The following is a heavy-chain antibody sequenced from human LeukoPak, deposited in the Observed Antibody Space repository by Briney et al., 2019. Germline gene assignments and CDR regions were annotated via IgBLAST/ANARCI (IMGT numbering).Heavy chain of an antibody. Sequence: ASVKVSCKASAYSFTSYYMHWVRQAPGQGLEWMGMINPSGGSTSYAQKFQGRVTMTRDTSTSTVYMNLSSLRREDTAVYYCARASHGGSSYFSWGQGTLVTVSS. D-gene: IGHD1-26*01. J-gene: IGHJ5*02. CDR2: INPSGGST. V-gene: IGHV1-46*01. CDR3: ARASHGGSSYFS. CDR1: AYSFTSYY.